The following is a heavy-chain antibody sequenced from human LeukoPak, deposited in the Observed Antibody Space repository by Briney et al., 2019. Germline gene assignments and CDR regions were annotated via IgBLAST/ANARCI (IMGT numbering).Heavy chain of an antibody. D-gene: IGHD2-21*02. V-gene: IGHV4-30-4*07. Sequence: SETLSLTCAVSGDSISSGGYSWNWIRQPPGKGLEWIGDIYSSGSTSYTPSLKSRVTVSVDTSKNQFSLRLTSVTAADTAVYYCARGWGPAYCGNDCHRYFDYWGQGTLVTVSS. J-gene: IGHJ4*02. CDR3: ARGWGPAYCGNDCHRYFDY. CDR2: IYSSGST. CDR1: GDSISSGGYS.